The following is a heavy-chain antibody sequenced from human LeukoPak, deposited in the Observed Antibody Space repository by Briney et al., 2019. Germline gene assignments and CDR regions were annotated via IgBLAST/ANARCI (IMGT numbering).Heavy chain of an antibody. J-gene: IGHJ5*02. Sequence: PGGSLTLSCAASAFTFSSYGMHWVRQAPGKGLEWVAFVRYDGSNKYYADSVKGRFTISRDNSKNTLYLQMNSLRAEDTAVYYCAKGPEDVYCSSTSCYRNWFDRWGQGTLVTVCS. CDR1: AFTFSSYG. D-gene: IGHD2-2*01. V-gene: IGHV3-30*02. CDR3: AKGPEDVYCSSTSCYRNWFDR. CDR2: VRYDGSNK.